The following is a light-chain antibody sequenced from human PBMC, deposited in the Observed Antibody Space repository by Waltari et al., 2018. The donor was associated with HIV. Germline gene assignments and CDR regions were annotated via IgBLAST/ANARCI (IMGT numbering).Light chain of an antibody. CDR3: QVWDSSTVV. J-gene: IGLJ2*01. CDR2: QVS. V-gene: IGLV3-1*01. Sequence: SYDLTQPPSVSVSPGRTASIPCSGDKLVGQYACWYQQKQGQSPVLVIYQVSKRPSGLPVRCSGCMSGNTATLTISGTQAMDVADSNCQVWDSSTVVFGGGTKLTVL. CDR1: KLVGQY.